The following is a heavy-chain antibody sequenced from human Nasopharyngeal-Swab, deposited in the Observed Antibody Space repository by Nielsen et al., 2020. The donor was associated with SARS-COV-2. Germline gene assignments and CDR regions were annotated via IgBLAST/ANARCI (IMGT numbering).Heavy chain of an antibody. Sequence: GESLKIPCAASGFSLSTYNMNWVRQAPGKGLEWVSSISTTNGSMDYADSVRGRFTISRDNAKNSLFLQMNNLRAEDTAVYYCARGSVYHTLLYWGQGTLVTVS. CDR3: ARGSVYHTLLY. J-gene: IGHJ4*02. CDR2: ISTTNGSM. V-gene: IGHV3-21*01. D-gene: IGHD3-3*01. CDR1: GFSLSTYN.